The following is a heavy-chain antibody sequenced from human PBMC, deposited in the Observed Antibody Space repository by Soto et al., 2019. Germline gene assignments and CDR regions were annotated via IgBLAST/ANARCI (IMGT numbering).Heavy chain of an antibody. CDR1: GFTFSSYS. D-gene: IGHD3-9*01. CDR3: ARDGSEDILTPNAFDI. V-gene: IGHV3-21*01. J-gene: IGHJ3*02. CDR2: ISSSSSYI. Sequence: EVQLVESGGGLVKPGGSLRLSCAASGFTFSSYSMNWVRQAPGKGLEWVSSISSSSSYIYYADSVKGRFTISRDNAKNSLYLQMNSLRAEDTAVYYCARDGSEDILTPNAFDIWGQGTMVTVSS.